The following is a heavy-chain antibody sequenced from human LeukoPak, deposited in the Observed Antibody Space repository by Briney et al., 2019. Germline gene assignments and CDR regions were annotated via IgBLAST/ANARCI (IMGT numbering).Heavy chain of an antibody. CDR3: AKSYSGYDVLGVDFDY. J-gene: IGHJ4*02. V-gene: IGHV3-23*01. CDR2: ISGSGGST. D-gene: IGHD5-12*01. CDR1: GFTFSSYA. Sequence: GGSLRLSCAASGFTFSSYAMSWVRQAPGKGLEWVSAISGSGGSTYYADSVKGRFTISRDNSKNTLYLQMNSLRAEDTAIYYCAKSYSGYDVLGVDFDYWGQGTLVTVSS.